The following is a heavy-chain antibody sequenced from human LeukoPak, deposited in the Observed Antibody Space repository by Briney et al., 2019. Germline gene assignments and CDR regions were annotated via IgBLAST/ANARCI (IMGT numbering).Heavy chain of an antibody. CDR3: ARDGAHYYDSSGYLFDY. J-gene: IGHJ4*02. CDR1: GFTVSSNY. CDR2: IYSGGST. Sequence: PGGSLRLSCAASGFTVSSNYMSWVRQAPGKGLEWVSVIYSGGSTYYADSVKGRFTISRDNSKNTLYLQMNSLRAEDTAVYYCARDGAHYYDSSGYLFDYWGQGTLVTVSS. D-gene: IGHD3-22*01. V-gene: IGHV3-53*01.